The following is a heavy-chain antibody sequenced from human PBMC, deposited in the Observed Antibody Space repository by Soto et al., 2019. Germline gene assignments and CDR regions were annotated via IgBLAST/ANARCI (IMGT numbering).Heavy chain of an antibody. J-gene: IGHJ4*02. Sequence: PGGSLRLSCVASGFTFSSFSLHWVRQAPGKGLEWLALISYDGSTKYNADSVKGRFTISRENSKNTLYLQMNSLRAEDTAVYYCAKIPPGYSYGYFYFDYWGQGTLVTVS. V-gene: IGHV3-30-3*02. CDR3: AKIPPGYSYGYFYFDY. D-gene: IGHD5-18*01. CDR1: GFTFSSFS. CDR2: ISYDGSTK.